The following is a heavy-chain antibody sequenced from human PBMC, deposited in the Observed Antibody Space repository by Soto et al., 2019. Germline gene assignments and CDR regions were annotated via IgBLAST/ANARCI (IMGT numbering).Heavy chain of an antibody. CDR1: GFSLSTSGVG. V-gene: IGHV2-5*01. CDR2: IYWNDDK. J-gene: IGHJ5*02. CDR3: AHRVPGYSSSWYVRDWFDP. D-gene: IGHD6-13*01. Sequence: QITLKESGPTLVKPTQTLTLTCTFSGFSLSTSGVGVGWIRQPPGKALEWLALIYWNDDKRYSPSLKSRLTITKDTYKNQLVLTMTNMDPVDTAPYYCAHRVPGYSSSWYVRDWFDPWGQGTLVTVSS.